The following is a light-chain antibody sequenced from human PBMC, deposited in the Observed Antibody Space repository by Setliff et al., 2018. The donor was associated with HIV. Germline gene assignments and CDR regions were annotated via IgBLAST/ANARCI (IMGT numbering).Light chain of an antibody. CDR3: CSYAGSYTSIYV. CDR1: SRDVGGYDY. Sequence: QSVLTQPASASGSPGQSVTISCTGTSRDVGGYDYVSWYQQHPGKAPKLMIYEVSKRPSGVPDRFSDSKSGNTASLTVSGLQAEDASDYYCCSYAGSYTSIYVFGTGTKVTVL. CDR2: EVS. V-gene: IGLV2-8*01. J-gene: IGLJ1*01.